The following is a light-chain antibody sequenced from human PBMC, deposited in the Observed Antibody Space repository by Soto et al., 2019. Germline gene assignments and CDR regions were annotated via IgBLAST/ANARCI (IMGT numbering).Light chain of an antibody. CDR2: GAS. Sequence: EIVLTQSPVTLSLSPGEGATLSCRASQSVRSNFLAWFQQKPGQAPRLLIYGASSRATGIPDRFSGSESGTDFTLTISRLEPEDSAVYYCQQYGSAPRTFGQGTKVDIK. CDR3: QQYGSAPRT. J-gene: IGKJ1*01. V-gene: IGKV3-20*01. CDR1: QSVRSNF.